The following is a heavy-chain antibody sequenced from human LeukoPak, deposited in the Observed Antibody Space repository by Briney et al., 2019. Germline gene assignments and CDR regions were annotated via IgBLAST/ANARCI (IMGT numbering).Heavy chain of an antibody. J-gene: IGHJ5*02. Sequence: SETLSLTCTVSGASISSGEYYWSWIRQPAGKGLEWIGRIYTSGSTNYNPSLKSRVTISVDTSKNQFSLKLSSVTAADTAMYYCAREAYDVLTSDWFDPWGQGTLVTVSS. CDR3: AREAYDVLTSDWFDP. CDR2: IYTSGST. CDR1: GASISSGEYY. D-gene: IGHD3-9*01. V-gene: IGHV4-61*02.